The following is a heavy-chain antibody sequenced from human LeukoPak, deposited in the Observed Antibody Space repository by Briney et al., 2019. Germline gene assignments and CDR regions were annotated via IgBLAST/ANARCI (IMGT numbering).Heavy chain of an antibody. CDR1: GDSVSSNSAA. CDR3: ARDQTLGSSSPEIVYLFDY. Sequence: SQTLSLTCAISGDSVSSNSAAWNWIRQSPSRGLEWLGRTYYRSKWYNDYAVSVKSRITINPDTSENQFSLQLNSVTPEDTAVYYCARDQTLGSSSPEIVYLFDYWGQGTLVTVSS. CDR2: TYYRSKWYN. J-gene: IGHJ4*02. D-gene: IGHD6-13*01. V-gene: IGHV6-1*01.